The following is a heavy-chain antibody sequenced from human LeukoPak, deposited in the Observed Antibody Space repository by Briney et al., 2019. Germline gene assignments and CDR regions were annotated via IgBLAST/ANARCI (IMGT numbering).Heavy chain of an antibody. D-gene: IGHD3-22*01. Sequence: GGSLRLSCAASGFTVSSNYMSWVRQAPGKGLEWVSVIYSGGSTYYAGSVKGRFTISRDNSKNTLYLQMNSLRAEDTAVYYCARDQGPYYYDSSGSGFDPWGQGTLVTVSS. CDR1: GFTVSSNY. CDR2: IYSGGST. J-gene: IGHJ5*02. V-gene: IGHV3-53*01. CDR3: ARDQGPYYYDSSGSGFDP.